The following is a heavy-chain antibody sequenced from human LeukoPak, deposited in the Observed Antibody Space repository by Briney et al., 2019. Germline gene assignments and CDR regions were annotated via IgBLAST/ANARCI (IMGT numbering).Heavy chain of an antibody. V-gene: IGHV4-34*01. Sequence: SETLSLTCVVYGGSFSGYYWSWIRQPPGKGLEWIGEIDQSGTTNYNPSLKSRATISVDTSKNQFSLKLSSVTAADTAVYYCASVHTYYYYMDVWGKGTTVTVSS. CDR2: IDQSGTT. J-gene: IGHJ6*03. CDR3: ASVHTYYYYMDV. CDR1: GGSFSGYY.